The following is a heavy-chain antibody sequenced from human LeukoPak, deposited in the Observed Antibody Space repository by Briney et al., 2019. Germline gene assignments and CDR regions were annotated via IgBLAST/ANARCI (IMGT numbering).Heavy chain of an antibody. D-gene: IGHD6-13*01. V-gene: IGHV3-21*01. CDR3: AAIIAAAGYRFDY. Sequence: GGSLRLSCAASGFTFSSYSMSWVRQAPGKGLEWVSSISSSSSYIYYADSVKGRFTISRDNAKNSLYLQMNSLRAEDTAVYYCAAIIAAAGYRFDYWGQGTLVTVSS. CDR2: ISSSSSYI. J-gene: IGHJ4*02. CDR1: GFTFSSYS.